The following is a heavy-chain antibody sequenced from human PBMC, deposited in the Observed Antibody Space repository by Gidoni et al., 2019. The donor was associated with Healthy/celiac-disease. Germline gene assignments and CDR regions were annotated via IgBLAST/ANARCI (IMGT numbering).Heavy chain of an antibody. J-gene: IGHJ4*02. D-gene: IGHD6-19*01. V-gene: IGHV4-39*01. Sequence: QLHLQESGPGLFKPSETLSLTCTVSGCSISSSSYYWVWIGQPPGKGLEWIGSIYYSGSNYYNPYLKSRVTISVDTSKNQFSLKLSSVTAADTAVYYCARLAVAGNYYFDYWGQGTLVTVSS. CDR3: ARLAVAGNYYFDY. CDR1: GCSISSSSYY. CDR2: IYYSGSN.